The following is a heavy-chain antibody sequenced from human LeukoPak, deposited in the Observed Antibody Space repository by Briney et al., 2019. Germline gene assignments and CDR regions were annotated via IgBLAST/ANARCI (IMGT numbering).Heavy chain of an antibody. CDR3: AGTSSSWEPFDY. D-gene: IGHD6-13*01. J-gene: IGHJ4*02. V-gene: IGHV4-39*07. Sequence: SETLSLTCTVSSGSISSGSYNWGWIRQPPGKGLEWIGSIYYSGSTYYNPSLKSRVTISVDTSKNQFSLKLSSVTAADTAVYYCAGTSSSWEPFDYWGQGTLVTVSS. CDR1: SGSISSGSYN. CDR2: IYYSGST.